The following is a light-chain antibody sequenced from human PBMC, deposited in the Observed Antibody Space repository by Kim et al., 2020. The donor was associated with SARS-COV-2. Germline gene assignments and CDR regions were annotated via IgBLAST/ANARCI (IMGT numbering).Light chain of an antibody. CDR2: GAS. V-gene: IGKV3-20*01. CDR3: QHYGTSPYT. J-gene: IGKJ2*01. CDR1: HSLSASS. Sequence: LSPGERATLSCEASHSLSASSLAWYQQRPGQSPRLRIYGASTRAPGIPDRFSGSGSGTDFTLTISRLEPEDFAVYFCQHYGTSPYTFGRGTKLEI.